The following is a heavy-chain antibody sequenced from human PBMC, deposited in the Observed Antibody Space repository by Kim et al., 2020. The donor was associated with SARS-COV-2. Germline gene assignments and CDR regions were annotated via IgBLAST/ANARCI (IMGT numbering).Heavy chain of an antibody. CDR2: INATQGTP. Sequence: ASVKVSCKASGYTFSRSAIHWVRQAPGQRLEWMGWINATQGTPKYSQNFQGRVTITRDTSASTAYMELSDLRSEDTAVYYCAKDYFFNSASGSDDYWGQGTLVTVSS. D-gene: IGHD3-10*01. CDR1: GYTFSRSA. V-gene: IGHV1-3*01. CDR3: AKDYFFNSASGSDDY. J-gene: IGHJ4*02.